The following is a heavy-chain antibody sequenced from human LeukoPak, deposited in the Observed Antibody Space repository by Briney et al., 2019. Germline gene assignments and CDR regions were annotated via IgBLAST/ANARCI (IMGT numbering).Heavy chain of an antibody. CDR1: GYSISSGYY. CDR3: ARRLGYDAFDI. V-gene: IGHV4-38-2*01. CDR2: IYHSGST. Sequence: PSETLSLTCAVSGYSISSGYYWGWIRQPPGKGLEWIGSIYHSGSTYYNPSLKSRVTISVDTSKNQFSLTLSSVTAADTAVYYCARRLGYDAFDIWGQGTMVTVSS. J-gene: IGHJ3*02. D-gene: IGHD7-27*01.